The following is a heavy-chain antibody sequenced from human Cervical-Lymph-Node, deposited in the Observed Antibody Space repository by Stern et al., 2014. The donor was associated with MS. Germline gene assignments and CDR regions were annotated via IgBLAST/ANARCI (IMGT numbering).Heavy chain of an antibody. Sequence: QLVQSGPGLVKPSETLSLTCIVSGGSISSSNYYWGWIRQPPGKGLEWIGNISSSGSPYYNPPLESRVTLSVDTAKNPFSLKLRFVTAADTAVFYCARHDYSNFYYGLDVWGQGTTVTVSS. D-gene: IGHD4-11*01. J-gene: IGHJ6*02. CDR3: ARHDYSNFYYGLDV. V-gene: IGHV4-39*01. CDR2: ISSSGSP. CDR1: GGSISSSNYY.